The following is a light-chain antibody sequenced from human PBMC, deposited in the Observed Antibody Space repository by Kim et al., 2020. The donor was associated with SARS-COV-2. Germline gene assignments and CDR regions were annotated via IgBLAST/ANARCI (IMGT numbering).Light chain of an antibody. CDR2: KAS. Sequence: SASVGYRVPITCRASQSISSWLAWYQQKPWKAPKLLIYKASSLESLVPSRFSGSGSGTEFTLTISSLQPDDFATYYCQQYNSYAYTFGQGTNLEI. CDR3: QQYNSYAYT. J-gene: IGKJ2*01. V-gene: IGKV1-5*03. CDR1: QSISSW.